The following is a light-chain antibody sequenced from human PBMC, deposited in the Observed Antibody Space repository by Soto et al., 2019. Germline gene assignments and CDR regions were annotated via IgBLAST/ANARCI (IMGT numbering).Light chain of an antibody. CDR1: SSDVGSYNR. Sequence: QSALTQPASVSGSPGQSITISCTGTSSDVGSYNRVSWYQHHPGKAPKLMIYEVSKRPSGVSKRFSGSKSGNTASLTSSGLQAEDEADYYCCSYAGSSTLVFGTGTKLTVL. CDR3: CSYAGSSTLV. J-gene: IGLJ1*01. V-gene: IGLV2-23*02. CDR2: EVS.